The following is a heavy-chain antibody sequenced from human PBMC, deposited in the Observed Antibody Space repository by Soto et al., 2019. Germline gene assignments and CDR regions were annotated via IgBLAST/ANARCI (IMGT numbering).Heavy chain of an antibody. CDR2: IIPIFGTA. V-gene: IGHV1-69*13. CDR1: GGTFSSYA. D-gene: IGHD2-2*01. J-gene: IGHJ6*02. CDR3: ARGPYCSSTSCWDYYYGMDV. Sequence: SVKVSCKASGGTFSSYAISWVRQAPGQGLEWMGGIIPIFGTANYAQKFQGRVTITADESTSTAYMELSSLRSEDTAVYYCARGPYCSSTSCWDYYYGMDVWGQGTTVTVSS.